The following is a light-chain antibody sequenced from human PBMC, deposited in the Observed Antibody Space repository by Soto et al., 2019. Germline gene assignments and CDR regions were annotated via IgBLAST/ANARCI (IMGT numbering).Light chain of an antibody. CDR3: QQTYITPQT. Sequence: DIQMTQSPSSLSASVGDRVTITCRASQTIANYLNWYQQKPGKAPKLLIYTASSLQSGVPSRFSGSGSATDFTLTISTLQPEDFATYYCQQTYITPQTFGQGTKVEIK. V-gene: IGKV1-39*01. J-gene: IGKJ1*01. CDR2: TAS. CDR1: QTIANY.